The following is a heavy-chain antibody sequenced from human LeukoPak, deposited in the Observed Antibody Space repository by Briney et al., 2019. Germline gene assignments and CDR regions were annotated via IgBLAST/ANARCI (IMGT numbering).Heavy chain of an antibody. D-gene: IGHD2-2*01. CDR1: GFTFSSYN. V-gene: IGHV3-21*01. CDR3: ARDVRCSSTSCYRLHYYGMDD. CDR2: ISLVSGHI. J-gene: IGHJ6*02. Sequence: GGSLRLSCAASGFTFSSYNMNWVRQAPGRRLEWVSSISLVSGHIYYAESVKGRFTISRDNAKNSLYLQMNSLRVEDTAVYYCARDVRCSSTSCYRLHYYGMDDWGQGTTVTVSS.